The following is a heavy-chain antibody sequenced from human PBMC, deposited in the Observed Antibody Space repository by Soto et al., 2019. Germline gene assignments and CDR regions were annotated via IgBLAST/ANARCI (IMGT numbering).Heavy chain of an antibody. J-gene: IGHJ5*02. D-gene: IGHD3-16*01. CDR2: IDKSGGST. CDR3: AKDGRGSAMFGQ. V-gene: IGHV3-23*01. CDR1: GFTFNTYA. Sequence: GGSLRLSCAASGFTFNTYAMSWVRQAPGKGLEWVSTIDKSGGSTYYADSVKGRFTISRDNSKNTMSLQMISLRVEDTAVYYCAKDGRGSAMFGQWGQGTQVTVSS.